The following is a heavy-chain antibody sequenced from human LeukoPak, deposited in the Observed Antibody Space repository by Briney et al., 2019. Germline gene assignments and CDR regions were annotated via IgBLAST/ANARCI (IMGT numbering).Heavy chain of an antibody. D-gene: IGHD4-11*01. CDR2: ISYDGSNK. V-gene: IGHV3-30-3*01. J-gene: IGHJ4*02. CDR3: AKDDPNDYKPWIY. Sequence: GGSLRLSCAASGFTFSSYAMHWVRQAPGKGLEWVAVISYDGSNKYYADSVKGRFTISRDNSKNTLYLQMNSLRADDTAVYYCAKDDPNDYKPWIYWGKGTLVIVSS. CDR1: GFTFSSYA.